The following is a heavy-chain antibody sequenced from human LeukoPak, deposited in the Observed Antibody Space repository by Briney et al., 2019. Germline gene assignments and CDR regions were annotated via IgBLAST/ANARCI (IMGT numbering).Heavy chain of an antibody. CDR1: GYTFTSYY. Sequence: ASVKVSCKASGYTFTSYYMHWVRQAPGQGLEWMGIINPSGGSTSYAQKFQGRVTITTDESTSTAYMELSSLRSEDTAVYYCARSQWQQLLNDAFDIWGQGTMVTVSS. CDR2: INPSGGST. CDR3: ARSQWQQLLNDAFDI. V-gene: IGHV1-46*01. J-gene: IGHJ3*02. D-gene: IGHD2-15*01.